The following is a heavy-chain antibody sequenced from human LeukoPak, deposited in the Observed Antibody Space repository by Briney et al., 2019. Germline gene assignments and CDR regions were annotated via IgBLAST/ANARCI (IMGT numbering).Heavy chain of an antibody. J-gene: IGHJ3*02. V-gene: IGHV3-74*01. CDR3: STGPGHAFDI. CDR1: GFTFSSYW. CDR2: INSDGSST. D-gene: IGHD1-14*01. Sequence: PGGSLRLSCAASGFTFSSYWMHWVRQVPGKGLVWVSRINSDGSSTSYADSVKGRFTISRDNAKNTLYVQMNNLRAEDTAVYYCSTGPGHAFDIWGRGTMVTVSS.